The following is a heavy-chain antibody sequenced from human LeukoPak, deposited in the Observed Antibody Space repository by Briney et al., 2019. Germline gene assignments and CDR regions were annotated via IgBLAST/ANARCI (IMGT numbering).Heavy chain of an antibody. V-gene: IGHV1-18*01. J-gene: IGHJ4*02. CDR1: GYTFTSYG. D-gene: IGHD3-16*02. CDR3: ARHQDDYVWRSYRLNYFDY. CDR2: ISAYNGNT. Sequence: ASVKVSCKASGYTFTSYGISWVRQAPGQGLEWMGWISAYNGNTNYAQKLQGRVTMTTDTSTSTAYMELRSLRSDDTAVYYCARHQDDYVWRSYRLNYFDYWGQGTLVTVSS.